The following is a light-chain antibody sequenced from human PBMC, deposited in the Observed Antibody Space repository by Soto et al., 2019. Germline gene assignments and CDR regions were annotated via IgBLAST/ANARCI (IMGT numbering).Light chain of an antibody. V-gene: IGKV3-20*01. Sequence: ESVLKQSPGTLSLSPGERATLSCRASQSLGSRYLAWYQQKPGQAPRLLIYGASGRATGIPDRFSGSGSGTDFTLTISRLEPEDFAVYYCQQYGSSSLTFGGGTKVEIK. J-gene: IGKJ4*01. CDR1: QSLGSRY. CDR2: GAS. CDR3: QQYGSSSLT.